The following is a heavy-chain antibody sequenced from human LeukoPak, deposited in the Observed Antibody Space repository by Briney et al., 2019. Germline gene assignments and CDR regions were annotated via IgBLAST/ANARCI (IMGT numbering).Heavy chain of an antibody. V-gene: IGHV3-64D*09. J-gene: IGHJ4*02. D-gene: IGHD2-15*01. CDR1: GFTFNSYS. CDR3: AKGASLGYCSGANCYSAY. Sequence: GGSLRLSCSASGFTFNSYSMHWVRQGPGRGLEYVSGISSNGRSTYYADSVKGRFNICRDKAKNTLYLQMSSLRAEDTAVYYCAKGASLGYCSGANCYSAYWGQGTLVTVSS. CDR2: ISSNGRST.